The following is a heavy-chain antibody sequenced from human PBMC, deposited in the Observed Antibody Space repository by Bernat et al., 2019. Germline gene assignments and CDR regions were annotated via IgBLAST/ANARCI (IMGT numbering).Heavy chain of an antibody. J-gene: IGHJ5*02. V-gene: IGHV1-18*01. Sequence: QVQLVQSGAEVKKPGASVKVSCKASGYTFTSYGISWVRQAPGQGLEWMGWISAYSGGTNYAQKFQGRVTMTRDTSISTAYMELSRLRSDDTAVYYCARVRCSSTSCYFPWFDPWGQGTLVTVSS. CDR1: GYTFTSYG. D-gene: IGHD2-2*01. CDR3: ARVRCSSTSCYFPWFDP. CDR2: ISAYSGGT.